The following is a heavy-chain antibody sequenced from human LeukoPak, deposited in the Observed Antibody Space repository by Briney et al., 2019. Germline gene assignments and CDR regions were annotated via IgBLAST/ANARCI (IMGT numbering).Heavy chain of an antibody. Sequence: ASVKVSCKASGYTFTGYFIHWVRQAPGQGLEWMGWINPNSGGTNYAQKFQGRVTMTRDTSIITAYMELSRLSSDDTAVYYCARDERYDSSGYPFDFWGQGTLVTVSS. CDR3: ARDERYDSSGYPFDF. CDR1: GYTFTGYF. J-gene: IGHJ4*02. D-gene: IGHD3-22*01. CDR2: INPNSGGT. V-gene: IGHV1-2*02.